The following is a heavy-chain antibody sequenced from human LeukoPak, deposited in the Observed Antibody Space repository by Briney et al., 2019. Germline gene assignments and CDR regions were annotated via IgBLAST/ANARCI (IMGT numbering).Heavy chain of an antibody. CDR1: GFTFSDSA. D-gene: IGHD2-8*01. V-gene: IGHV3-73*01. CDR2: IRDKGYGHAT. J-gene: IGHJ5*02. CDR3: TTPNEGNWFDP. Sequence: GRSLRLSCAASGFTFSDSAIHWVRQAAGKGLEWVGRIRDKGYGHATAYAASVKGRFTLSRDDSKNTAYLQMNSLKTEDTALYYCTTPNEGNWFDPWGQGTLVTVSS.